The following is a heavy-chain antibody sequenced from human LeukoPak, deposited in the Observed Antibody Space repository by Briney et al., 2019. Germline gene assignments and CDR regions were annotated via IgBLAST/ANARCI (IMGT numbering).Heavy chain of an antibody. D-gene: IGHD3-9*01. V-gene: IGHV1-69*05. Sequence: ASVKVCCKASGGTFSSYAISWVRQAPGQGGEWRGGIIPIFGTANYAQKFQGRVTITTYESTSPAYMELSSLRSEDTAVYYCARGADILPGYYSVGIENGFDPWGQGTLVTVSS. CDR3: ARGADILPGYYSVGIENGFDP. J-gene: IGHJ5*02. CDR1: GGTFSSYA. CDR2: IIPIFGTA.